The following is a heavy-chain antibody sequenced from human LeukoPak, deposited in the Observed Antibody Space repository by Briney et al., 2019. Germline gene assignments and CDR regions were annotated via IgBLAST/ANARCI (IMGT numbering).Heavy chain of an antibody. CDR2: IIPIFGTA. J-gene: IGHJ1*01. CDR3: ARIAEDYYDSSGYGYFQH. V-gene: IGHV1-69*06. Sequence: ASVRVSCKASGGTFTIYAISWVGQAPGQGVEWMGGIIPIFGTANYAQKFQGRVTLTADKSTSTAYMELSSLRSEDTAVYYCARIAEDYYDSSGYGYFQHWGQGTLVTVSS. CDR1: GGTFTIYA. D-gene: IGHD3-22*01.